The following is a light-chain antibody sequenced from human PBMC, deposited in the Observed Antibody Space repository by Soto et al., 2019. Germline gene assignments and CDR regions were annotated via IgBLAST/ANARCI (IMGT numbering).Light chain of an antibody. Sequence: DIVMTQSPATLSLSPGDRATLSCWASLTVSTNLAWYQQKPGQAPRLLIYYTSTRATGIPARFSGSGSAKEFTLTISSLQPEDSAVYYCQQRNIWPPVTFGQGTRLEIK. J-gene: IGKJ5*01. V-gene: IGKV3-15*01. CDR1: LTVSTN. CDR2: YTS. CDR3: QQRNIWPPVT.